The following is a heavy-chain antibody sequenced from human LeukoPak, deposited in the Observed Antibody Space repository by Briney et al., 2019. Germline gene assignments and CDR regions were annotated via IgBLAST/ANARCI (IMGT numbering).Heavy chain of an antibody. J-gene: IGHJ4*02. V-gene: IGHV4-39*01. CDR3: ARSSMFRGVTVDY. D-gene: IGHD3-10*01. Sequence: SETLSLTCTVSGGSINSSSYYWGWIRQPPGEALEWIGSIYHSGYAYYNPSLKSQVTISVDTSKSQFSLKLSSVTAADTAVYYCARSSMFRGVTVDYWGQGTLVTVSS. CDR2: IYHSGYA. CDR1: GGSINSSSYY.